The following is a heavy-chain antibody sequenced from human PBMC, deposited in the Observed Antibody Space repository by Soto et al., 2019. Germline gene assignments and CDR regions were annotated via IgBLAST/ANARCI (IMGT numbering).Heavy chain of an antibody. J-gene: IGHJ4*02. D-gene: IGHD2-15*01. CDR3: ARDYCSGGSCYSFYFDY. V-gene: IGHV4-31*03. Sequence: PSETLSLTCTVSGGSISSGGYYWSWIRQHPGKGLEWIGYIYYSGSTYYNPSLKSRVTISVDTSKNQFSLKLSSVTAADTAVYYCARDYCSGGSCYSFYFDYWGQGTLVTVSS. CDR1: GGSISSGGYY. CDR2: IYYSGST.